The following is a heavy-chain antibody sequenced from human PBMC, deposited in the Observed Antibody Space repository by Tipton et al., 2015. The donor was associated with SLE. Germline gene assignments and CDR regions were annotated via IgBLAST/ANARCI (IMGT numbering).Heavy chain of an antibody. CDR1: GGSISSSSYY. V-gene: IGHV4-39*07. J-gene: IGHJ4*02. CDR2: IYYSGST. Sequence: TLSLTCTVSGGSISSSSYYWGWIRQPPGKGLEWIGSIYYSGSTNYDPSLKSRVTISVDTSKNQFSLKLSSVTAADMAVYYCARRDSSGYYGYWGQGTLVTVSS. D-gene: IGHD3-22*01. CDR3: ARRDSSGYYGY.